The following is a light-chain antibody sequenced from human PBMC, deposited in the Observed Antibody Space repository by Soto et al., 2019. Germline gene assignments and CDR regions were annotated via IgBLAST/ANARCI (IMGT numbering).Light chain of an antibody. CDR3: CSYAGSSAPVV. V-gene: IGLV2-23*01. CDR1: SSDGGSYNL. J-gene: IGLJ2*01. CDR2: EGS. Sequence: QSVLTQPASVSGSPGQSITISCTGISSDGGSYNLVSWYQQHPDKAPKLMIYEGSKRPSGVSNRFSGSKSGTTASLTISGLQTEDEADYYCCSYAGSSAPVVFGGGTKVTVL.